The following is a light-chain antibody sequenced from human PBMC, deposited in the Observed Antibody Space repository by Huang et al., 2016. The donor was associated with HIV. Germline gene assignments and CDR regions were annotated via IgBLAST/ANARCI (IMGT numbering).Light chain of an antibody. CDR1: QSVSSN. CDR3: QQYNNWPET. V-gene: IGKV3-15*01. Sequence: IVMTQSPATLSVSPGERATLACRASQSVSSNLAWYQQKPGQTPRLLTYGASTRATGIPARFSGSGSGTEFTLTISSLQSEDFAVYYCQQYNNWPETFGPGTKVDIK. J-gene: IGKJ3*01. CDR2: GAS.